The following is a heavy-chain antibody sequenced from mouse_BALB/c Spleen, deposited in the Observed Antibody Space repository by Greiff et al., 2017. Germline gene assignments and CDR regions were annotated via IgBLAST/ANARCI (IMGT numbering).Heavy chain of an antibody. V-gene: IGHV5-4*02. Sequence: EVKLVESGGGLVKPGGSLKLSCAASGFTFSDYYMYWVRQTPEKRLEWVATISDGGSYTYYPDSVKGRFTISRDNAKNNLYLQMSSLKSEDTAMYYCARDCGKGTGAMDYWGQGTSVTVSS. J-gene: IGHJ4*01. CDR1: GFTFSDYY. CDR3: ARDCGKGTGAMDY. D-gene: IGHD1-1*02. CDR2: ISDGGSYT.